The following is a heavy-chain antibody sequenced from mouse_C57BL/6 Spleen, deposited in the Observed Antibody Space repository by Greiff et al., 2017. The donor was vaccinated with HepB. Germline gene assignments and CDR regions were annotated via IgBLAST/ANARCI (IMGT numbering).Heavy chain of an antibody. Sequence: EVQLVESGEGLVKPGGSLKLSCAASGFTFSSYAMSWVRQTPEKRLEWVAYISSGGDYIYYADTVKGRFTISRDNARNTLYLQMSSLKSEDTAMYYCTRVYYGSSHFDYWGQGTTLTVSS. J-gene: IGHJ2*01. V-gene: IGHV5-9-1*02. CDR3: TRVYYGSSHFDY. CDR2: ISSGGDYI. CDR1: GFTFSSYA. D-gene: IGHD1-1*01.